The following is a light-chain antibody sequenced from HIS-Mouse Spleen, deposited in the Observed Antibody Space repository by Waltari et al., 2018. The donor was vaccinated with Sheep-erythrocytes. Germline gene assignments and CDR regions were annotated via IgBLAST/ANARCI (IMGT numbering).Light chain of an antibody. V-gene: IGLV3-25*03. J-gene: IGLJ1*01. CDR3: QSADSSGTYV. CDR2: KDS. CDR1: ALPKQY. Sequence: SYELTQPPSVSVSPGQTARITCSGDALPKQYVYWYQQKPGQAPVVVIYKDSERPSGIHERFSGSSSGTTVTLTISGVQAEDEADYYCQSADSSGTYVFGTGTKVTVL.